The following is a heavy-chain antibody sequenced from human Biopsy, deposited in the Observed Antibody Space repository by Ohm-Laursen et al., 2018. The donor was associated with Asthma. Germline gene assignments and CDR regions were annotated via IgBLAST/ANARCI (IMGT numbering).Heavy chain of an antibody. J-gene: IGHJ4*02. D-gene: IGHD3-22*01. V-gene: IGHV1-69*04. Sequence: GGPVKVSCKASGGSFSNFAFSWVRQAPGHGLEWMGTILTKFDITSYAEKFQGRVTITADKSTSTTYMELSRLRSEDTAVYYCARSYDTDSYPVLVLDYWGQGTLVTVSS. CDR1: GGSFSNFA. CDR3: ARSYDTDSYPVLVLDY. CDR2: ILTKFDIT.